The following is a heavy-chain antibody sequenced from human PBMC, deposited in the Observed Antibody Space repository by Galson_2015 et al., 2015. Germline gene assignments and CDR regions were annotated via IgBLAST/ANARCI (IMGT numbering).Heavy chain of an antibody. D-gene: IGHD6-13*01. CDR1: GYTFTSYA. Sequence: SVKVSCKASGYTFTSYAMHWVRQAPGQRLEWMGWINAGNGNTKYSQKFQGRVTITRDTSASTAYMELSSLRSEDTAVYYCARDYRIAAAGPQASPLTRARGFDPWGQGTLVTVSS. CDR2: INAGNGNT. V-gene: IGHV1-3*01. CDR3: ARDYRIAAAGPQASPLTRARGFDP. J-gene: IGHJ5*02.